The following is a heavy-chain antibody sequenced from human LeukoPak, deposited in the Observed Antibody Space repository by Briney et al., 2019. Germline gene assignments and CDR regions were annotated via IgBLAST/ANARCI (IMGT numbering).Heavy chain of an antibody. CDR1: GLTFSTSA. D-gene: IGHD2/OR15-2a*01. Sequence: SVKVSCKTSGLTFSTSAIQWVRQARGQSLEWMGWIVVGNGNTRYAQKLQERLTITRDMSTSTVYMELSSLRSEDTAVYYCAAETYIQGCCNFDVWGQGTLITVSS. CDR2: IVVGNGNT. V-gene: IGHV1-58*02. CDR3: AAETYIQGCCNFDV. J-gene: IGHJ3*01.